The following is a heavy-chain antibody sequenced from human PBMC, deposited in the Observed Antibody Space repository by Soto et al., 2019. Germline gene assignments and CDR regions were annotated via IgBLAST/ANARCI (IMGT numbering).Heavy chain of an antibody. J-gene: IGHJ4*02. V-gene: IGHV5-10-1*01. CDR1: GYGFTTYW. CDR3: ATATLGSTSCYSH. CDR2: IDPSDSYT. Sequence: PGESLKISCKASGYGFTTYWITWLRQMPGKGLEWMGRIDPSDSYTNYSPSFQGHVSFSVDRSISSAYLQWSSLKASDTAMYYCATATLGSTSCYSHWVQGTLVTVSS. D-gene: IGHD2-2*01.